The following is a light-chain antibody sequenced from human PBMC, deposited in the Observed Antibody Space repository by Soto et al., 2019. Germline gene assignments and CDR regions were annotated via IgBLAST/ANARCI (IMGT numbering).Light chain of an antibody. CDR1: QGITSR. CDR3: QKLNSYPLT. Sequence: IQLTQSPSSLSASVGYRVTIPCPASQGITSRLAWYQQKPGKAPKLLIYAASTLQSGVPSRISGSGSGTDFTLTISSLQPEDFASYYCQKLNSYPLTFGGGNKGDIK. J-gene: IGKJ4*01. CDR2: AAS. V-gene: IGKV1-9*01.